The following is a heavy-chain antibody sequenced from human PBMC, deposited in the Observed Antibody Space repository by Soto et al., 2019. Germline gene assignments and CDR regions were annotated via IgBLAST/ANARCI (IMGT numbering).Heavy chain of an antibody. D-gene: IGHD3-3*01. V-gene: IGHV4-34*01. Sequence: SETLSLTCAVGEGSFSGYYRTWNRQPPGTGLEWIGEINHSGSTNYNPSLKSRVTISVDTSKNQFSLKLTSVTAADTAVYYCAKDVLRFLEWLAFYGMDVWGQGTTVTVSS. CDR2: INHSGST. J-gene: IGHJ6*02. CDR3: AKDVLRFLEWLAFYGMDV. CDR1: EGSFSGYY.